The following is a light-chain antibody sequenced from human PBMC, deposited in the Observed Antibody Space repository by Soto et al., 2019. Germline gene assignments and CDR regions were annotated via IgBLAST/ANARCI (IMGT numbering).Light chain of an antibody. CDR3: QQYNSYSPRLT. Sequence: DIQMTQSPSTLSASVGDRVTITCRASQSISNWLAWYQQKPGKAPKLLIYRASSLESGVPSRFSGSRSGTXFXXTISXXXXXXXATYYCQQYNSYSPRLTFGGGTKVETK. CDR2: RAS. V-gene: IGKV1-5*03. J-gene: IGKJ4*01. CDR1: QSISNW.